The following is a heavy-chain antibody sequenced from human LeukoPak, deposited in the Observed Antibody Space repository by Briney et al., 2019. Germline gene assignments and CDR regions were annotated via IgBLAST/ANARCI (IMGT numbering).Heavy chain of an antibody. CDR2: IYTSGST. V-gene: IGHV4-61*02. D-gene: IGHD3-22*01. CDR1: GGSISSGSYY. J-gene: IGHJ4*02. CDR3: AREQWAYRSYYASSGYHDY. Sequence: SETLSLTCTVSGGSISSGSYYWSWIRQPAGKGLEWIGRIYTSGSTNYNPSLKSRVTISVDTSKNQFSLKLSSVTAADTAVYYCAREQWAYRSYYASSGYHDYWGQGTLVTVSS.